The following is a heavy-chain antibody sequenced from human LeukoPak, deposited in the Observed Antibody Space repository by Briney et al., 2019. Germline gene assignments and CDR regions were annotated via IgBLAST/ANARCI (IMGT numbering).Heavy chain of an antibody. CDR2: IKQDGSEK. J-gene: IGHJ4*02. CDR1: GFTFSSYW. CDR3: ARDWGTGTNDY. V-gene: IGHV3-7*01. D-gene: IGHD1-1*01. Sequence: GGSLRLSCAASGFTFSSYWMSWVRQAPGKGLEWVANIKQDGSEKYYVDSVKGRFTISRDSAKNSLYLQMNSLRAEDTAVYYCARDWGTGTNDYWGQGTLVTVSS.